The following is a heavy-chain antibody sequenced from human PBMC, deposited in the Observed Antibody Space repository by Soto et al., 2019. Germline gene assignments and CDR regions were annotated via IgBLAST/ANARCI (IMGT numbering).Heavy chain of an antibody. V-gene: IGHV3-21*01. CDR2: ITHSGTYV. J-gene: IGHJ4*02. CDR1: GFTFSEYS. D-gene: IGHD5-12*01. CDR3: ARARGNDWYSDY. Sequence: PGGSLRLSCTASGFTFSEYSMSWVRQAPGKGLEWVSSITHSGTYVYYADSVKGRFTISRDSASNSLFLQMTSLRAEDTAVYHCARARGNDWYSDYWGQGTPVTVSS.